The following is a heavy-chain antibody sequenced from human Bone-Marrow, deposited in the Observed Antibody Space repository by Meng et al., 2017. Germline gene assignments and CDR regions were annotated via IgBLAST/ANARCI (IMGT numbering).Heavy chain of an antibody. CDR1: GDSVSSNSAA. CDR3: TRSYYGDYVDY. Sequence: QVQLQQSGPGLVKPSQTLSLTCAISGDSVSSNSAAWSWIRQSPSRGLEWLGRTYYRSKWYNDYALSVRSRVTVNPDTSRNQFSLQLNSVTPEDTAIYYCTRSYYGDYVDYWGQGSLVTVSS. D-gene: IGHD4-17*01. J-gene: IGHJ4*02. V-gene: IGHV6-1*01. CDR2: TYYRSKWYN.